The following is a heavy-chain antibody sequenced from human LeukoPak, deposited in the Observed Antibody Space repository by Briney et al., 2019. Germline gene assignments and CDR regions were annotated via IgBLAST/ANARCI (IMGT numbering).Heavy chain of an antibody. Sequence: ASVKVSCKASGYTFTGYYIHWVRQAPGQGLEWMGWIIPNCGGTNYAQKFQGRVTMTRDTSISTAYMELSRLRSDDTAVYYCTRGGGGLQHWGQGTLVTVSS. V-gene: IGHV1-2*02. CDR1: GYTFTGYY. CDR3: TRGGGGLQH. D-gene: IGHD3-10*01. J-gene: IGHJ1*01. CDR2: IIPNCGGT.